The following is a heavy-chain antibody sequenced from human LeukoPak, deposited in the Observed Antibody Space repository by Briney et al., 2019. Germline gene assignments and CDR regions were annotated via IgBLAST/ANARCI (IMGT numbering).Heavy chain of an antibody. V-gene: IGHV1-69*04. CDR2: IIPILGIA. D-gene: IGHD2-15*01. CDR3: ARGGDCSGGSCYQTIDY. Sequence: ASVKVSCTASGGTFSSYAISWVRQAPGQGLEWMGRIIPILGIANYAQKFQGRVTITADKSTSTAYMELSSLRSEDTAVYYCARGGDCSGGSCYQTIDYWGQGTLVTVSS. J-gene: IGHJ4*02. CDR1: GGTFSSYA.